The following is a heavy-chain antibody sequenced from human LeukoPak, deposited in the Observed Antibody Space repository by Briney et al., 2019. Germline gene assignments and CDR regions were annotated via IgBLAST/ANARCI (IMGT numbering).Heavy chain of an antibody. CDR2: IYPGDSDT. V-gene: IGHV5-51*01. J-gene: IGHJ3*02. CDR1: GYSFTSYW. CDR3: ARPSDSSGYYWDAFDI. D-gene: IGHD3-22*01. Sequence: GESLKISCKGSGYSFTSYWIGWVRQMPGKGLEWMGIIYPGDSDTRYSPSFQGQVTISADKSISTAYLQRSSLKASDTAMYYCARPSDSSGYYWDAFDIWGQGTMVTVSS.